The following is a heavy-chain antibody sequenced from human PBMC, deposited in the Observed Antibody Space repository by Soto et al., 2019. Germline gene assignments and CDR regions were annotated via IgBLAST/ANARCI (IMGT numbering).Heavy chain of an antibody. CDR3: ARDAPGVAPA. D-gene: IGHD2-15*01. CDR2: INYRGTT. V-gene: IGHV4-31*03. J-gene: IGHJ5*02. Sequence: LSLTCTVSGGSIIDGQTYLNWIRQHPERGLEWMGYINYRGTTNYSPALKSRLPISIDTSKSQFSLRLTSVTAADTAVYYCARDAPGVAPAWGQGTRVTVSS. CDR1: GGSIIDGQTY.